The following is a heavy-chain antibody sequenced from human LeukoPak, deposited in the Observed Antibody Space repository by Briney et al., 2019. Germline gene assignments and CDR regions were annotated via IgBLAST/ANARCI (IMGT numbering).Heavy chain of an antibody. Sequence: SVKVSCKASGGTFSSYAISWVRQAPGQGLEWMGRIIPIFGTANYAQKFQGRVTITTDESTSTAYMELSSLRSEDTAVYYCARRAPQVNYYDSSGEIDYWGQGTLVTVSS. CDR3: ARRAPQVNYYDSSGEIDY. D-gene: IGHD3-22*01. CDR1: GGTFSSYA. CDR2: IIPIFGTA. J-gene: IGHJ4*02. V-gene: IGHV1-69*05.